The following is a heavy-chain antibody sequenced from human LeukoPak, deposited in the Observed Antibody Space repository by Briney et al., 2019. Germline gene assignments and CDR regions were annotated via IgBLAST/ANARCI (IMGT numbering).Heavy chain of an antibody. V-gene: IGHV4-4*09. CDR3: ARHSPRDGYSGYDPDYFDY. CDR2: IYTSGST. D-gene: IGHD5-12*01. CDR1: GGSISSYY. Sequence: SETLSLTCTVSGGSISSYYWSWIRQPPGKGLEWIGYIYTSGSTNYNPSLKSRVTISVDTSKNQFSLKLSSVPAADTAVYYCARHSPRDGYSGYDPDYFDYWGQGTLVTVSS. J-gene: IGHJ4*02.